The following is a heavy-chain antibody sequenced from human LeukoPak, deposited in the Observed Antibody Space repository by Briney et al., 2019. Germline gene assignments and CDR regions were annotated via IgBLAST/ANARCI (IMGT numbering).Heavy chain of an antibody. V-gene: IGHV4-34*01. CDR2: INHSGST. D-gene: IGHD3-10*01. Sequence: KPSGTLSLTCAVYGGSFSGYYWSWIRQPPGKGLEWIGEINHSGSTNYNTSLKSRVTISVDTSKNQFSLKLSSVTAADTAVYYCARGRARGVYFDYWGQGTLVTDSS. CDR1: GGSFSGYY. J-gene: IGHJ4*02. CDR3: ARGRARGVYFDY.